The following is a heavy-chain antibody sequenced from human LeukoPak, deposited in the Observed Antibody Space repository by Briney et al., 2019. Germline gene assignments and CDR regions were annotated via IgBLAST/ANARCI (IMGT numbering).Heavy chain of an antibody. CDR1: GYTFTSYG. Sequence: VASVKVSCKASGYTFTSYGISWVRQAPGQGLEWMGWISAYNGNTNYAQKLQGRVTMTTDTSQSTAYMELRSMRSDDTGVYYCARDLYYDYVWGSYRTTFDYWGQGTLVTVSS. CDR2: ISAYNGNT. D-gene: IGHD3-16*02. CDR3: ARDLYYDYVWGSYRTTFDY. V-gene: IGHV1-18*01. J-gene: IGHJ4*02.